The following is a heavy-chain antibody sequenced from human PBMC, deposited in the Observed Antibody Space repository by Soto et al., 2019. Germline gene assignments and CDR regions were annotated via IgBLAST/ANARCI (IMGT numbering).Heavy chain of an antibody. Sequence: EVQLLESGGGLVQPGGSLRLSCAAYGFTFSSYAMSWVRQAPGKGLEWVSAISGSGGSTYYADSVKGRFTISRDNSKNTLYLHMNILRAEDTAVYYCLRGGMWYYFDYWGQGTLVTVSS. D-gene: IGHD3-10*01. J-gene: IGHJ4*02. CDR2: ISGSGGST. CDR3: LRGGMWYYFDY. V-gene: IGHV3-23*01. CDR1: GFTFSSYA.